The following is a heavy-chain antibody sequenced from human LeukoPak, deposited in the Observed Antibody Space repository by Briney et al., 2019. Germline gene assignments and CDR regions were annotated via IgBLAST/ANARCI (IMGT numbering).Heavy chain of an antibody. CDR1: GGSISSYY. CDR2: IYYSGST. Sequence: KPSETLSLTCPVSGGSISSYYWSWIRQPPGKGLEWIGSIYYSGSTYYNPSLKSRVTISVDTSKNQFSLKVSSVTAADMAVYSCARGYYYMDVWGKGTPVTVSS. CDR3: ARGYYYMDV. V-gene: IGHV4-59*05. J-gene: IGHJ6*03.